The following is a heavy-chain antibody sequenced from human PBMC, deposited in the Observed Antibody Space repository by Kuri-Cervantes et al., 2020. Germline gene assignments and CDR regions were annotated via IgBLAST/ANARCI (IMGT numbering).Heavy chain of an antibody. J-gene: IGHJ3*02. CDR1: GGSISSGGYY. CDR2: IYYSGST. Sequence: SETLSLTCTVSGGSISSGGYYWSWIRQHPGKGLEWIGYIYYSGSTYYNPSLKSRVTISVDTSKNQFSLKLSSVTAADTAVYYCARIKGRGVIAFDIWGQGTMVTVSS. V-gene: IGHV4-31*03. D-gene: IGHD3-10*01. CDR3: ARIKGRGVIAFDI.